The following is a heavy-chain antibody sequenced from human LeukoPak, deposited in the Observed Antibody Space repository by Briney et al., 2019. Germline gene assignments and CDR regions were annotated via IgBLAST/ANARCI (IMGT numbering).Heavy chain of an antibody. J-gene: IGHJ5*02. CDR1: GGSISSGDYY. Sequence: PSQTLSLTCTVSGGSISSGDYYWSRIRQPPGKGLEWIGYIYYSGSTYYNPSLKSRVTISVDTSKNQFSLKLSSVTAADTAVYYCARVESEIAPSHPYNWFDPWGQGTLVTVSS. CDR2: IYYSGST. V-gene: IGHV4-30-4*01. CDR3: ARVESEIAPSHPYNWFDP. D-gene: IGHD6-13*01.